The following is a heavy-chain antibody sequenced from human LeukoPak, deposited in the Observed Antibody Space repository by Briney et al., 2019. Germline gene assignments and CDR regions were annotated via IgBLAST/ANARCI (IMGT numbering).Heavy chain of an antibody. Sequence: TGRSLRLSCSASGFTFGDHAMSWVRQAPGKGLEWVGFIRSKGYGGTTEYAASVEGRFSLSRDDSKGFVYLQMSSLKTEDTAVYYCTRVRSGNDFDYWGQGTLVTVSS. V-gene: IGHV3-49*04. CDR3: TRVRSGNDFDY. CDR2: IRSKGYGGTT. CDR1: GFTFGDHA. J-gene: IGHJ4*02. D-gene: IGHD3-10*01.